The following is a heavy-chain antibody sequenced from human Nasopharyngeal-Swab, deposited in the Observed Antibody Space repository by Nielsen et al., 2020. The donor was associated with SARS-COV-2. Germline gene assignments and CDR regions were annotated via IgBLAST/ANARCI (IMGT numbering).Heavy chain of an antibody. D-gene: IGHD3-3*01. CDR2: IKQDGSEN. Sequence: GESLKISCVASGFTFSSYWMGWVRQAPGKGLEWVANIKQDGSENYYVDSVKGRFTISRDNAKNSLYLQMNSLRAEDTAVYYCASSHYDFWSGYYLGVDYWGQGTLVTVSS. V-gene: IGHV3-7*01. J-gene: IGHJ4*02. CDR1: GFTFSSYW. CDR3: ASSHYDFWSGYYLGVDY.